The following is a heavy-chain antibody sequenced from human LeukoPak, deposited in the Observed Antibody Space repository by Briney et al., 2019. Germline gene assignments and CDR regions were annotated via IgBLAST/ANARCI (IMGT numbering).Heavy chain of an antibody. CDR3: ARTPYYYDSSGYYWGDYYYYNGMDV. CDR1: GYTFTSYG. D-gene: IGHD3-22*01. CDR2: ISAYNGNT. Sequence: ASVKVSCKASGYTFTSYGISWVRQAPGQGLEWMGWISAYNGNTNYAQKLQGRVTMTTDTSTSTAYMELRSLRSDDTAVYYCARTPYYYDSSGYYWGDYYYYNGMDVWGQGTTVTVSS. V-gene: IGHV1-18*01. J-gene: IGHJ6*02.